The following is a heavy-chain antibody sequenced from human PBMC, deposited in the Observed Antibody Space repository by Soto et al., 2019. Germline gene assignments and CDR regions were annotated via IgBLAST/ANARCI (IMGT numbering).Heavy chain of an antibody. CDR3: AAGGYPYGYDYSDMDV. CDR2: IVVGTGNT. D-gene: IGHD5-18*01. Sequence: QMQLVQSGPEVKKPGTSVKVSCTASGFTFRSSAMQWVRQARGQRLEWMGWIVVGTGNTNYAQKFQERVTITRDMSTSTAYMELSRLRSDDTAVYYCAAGGYPYGYDYSDMDVWGQGTTVTVSS. V-gene: IGHV1-58*02. J-gene: IGHJ6*02. CDR1: GFTFRSSA.